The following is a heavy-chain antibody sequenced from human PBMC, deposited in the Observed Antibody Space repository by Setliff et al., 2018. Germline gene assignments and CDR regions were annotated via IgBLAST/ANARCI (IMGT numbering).Heavy chain of an antibody. Sequence: LRLSCVASGFTFSRYWMTWVRQAPGKGLEWVSYISSSSSTIYYADSVKGRFTISRDNAKNSLYLQMNSLRAEDTAVYYCARDYTYYDFWSGPSSDAFDIWGQGTMVTVSS. D-gene: IGHD3-3*01. CDR3: ARDYTYYDFWSGPSSDAFDI. V-gene: IGHV3-48*01. J-gene: IGHJ3*02. CDR2: ISSSSSTI. CDR1: GFTFSRYW.